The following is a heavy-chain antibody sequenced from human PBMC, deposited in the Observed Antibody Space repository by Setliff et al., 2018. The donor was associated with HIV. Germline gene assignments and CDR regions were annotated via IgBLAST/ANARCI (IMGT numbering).Heavy chain of an antibody. CDR1: GLTFSSYT. D-gene: IGHD1-26*01. CDR2: ISSSSSYI. J-gene: IGHJ6*02. Sequence: GESLKISCAASGLTFSSYTMNWVRQAPGKGLEWVSSISSSSSYIYYADSVKGRFTISRDNAKNSLYLQMNSLRAEDTAVYYCAATVDSVGPYYGMDVWGQGTTVTVS. V-gene: IGHV3-21*01. CDR3: AATVDSVGPYYGMDV.